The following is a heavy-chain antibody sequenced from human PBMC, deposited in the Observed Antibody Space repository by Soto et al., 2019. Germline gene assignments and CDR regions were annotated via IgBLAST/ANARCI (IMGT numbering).Heavy chain of an antibody. Sequence: QLQLQESGPGLVKPSETLSLTCTVSGGSISSSSYYWGWIRQPPGKGLEWIGSIYYSGSTYYNPSLKSRVTISVDTSKNQFSLKLSSVTAADTAVYYCARAERGPAPRLNWFDPWGQGTLVTVSS. J-gene: IGHJ5*02. CDR2: IYYSGST. D-gene: IGHD2-2*01. V-gene: IGHV4-39*01. CDR1: GGSISSSSYY. CDR3: ARAERGPAPRLNWFDP.